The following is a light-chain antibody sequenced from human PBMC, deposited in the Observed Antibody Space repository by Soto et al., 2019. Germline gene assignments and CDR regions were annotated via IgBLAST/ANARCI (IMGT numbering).Light chain of an antibody. V-gene: IGKV4-1*01. CDR1: QSLLYSSNNKTY. CDR2: WAS. CDR3: QQYYSDFFT. J-gene: IGKJ2*01. Sequence: DLVMTQSPEFLAVPLGERATINCKSSQSLLYSSNNKTYLAWYQHRPGQSPKMLIFWASARESGVPDRFSGSGSETDVTLSLSRLQAEDAAVYYCQQYYSDFFTFGQGTRLEIK.